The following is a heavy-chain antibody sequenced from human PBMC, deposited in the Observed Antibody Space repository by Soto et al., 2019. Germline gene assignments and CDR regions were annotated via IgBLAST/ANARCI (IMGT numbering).Heavy chain of an antibody. V-gene: IGHV3-30*18. Sequence: PGGSLRLSCAASGFTFSSYGMHWVRQAPGKGLEWVAVISYDGSNKYYADSVKGRFTISRDNFKNTLYLQMNSLRAEDTAVYYCAKDQXGLGDDSSGPGGTGFDPWGQGTLVTVSS. J-gene: IGHJ5*02. D-gene: IGHD3-22*01. CDR2: ISYDGSNK. CDR1: GFTFSSYG. CDR3: AKDQXGLGDDSSGPGGTGFDP.